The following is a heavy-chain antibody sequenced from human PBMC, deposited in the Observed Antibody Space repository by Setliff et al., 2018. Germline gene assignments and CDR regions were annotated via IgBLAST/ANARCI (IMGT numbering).Heavy chain of an antibody. D-gene: IGHD6-19*01. CDR3: ARVYLAGSGWDKANALDI. Sequence: ASVKVSCKAFGYTFAKYGTSWVRQAPGQGLEWMGLINPSGGGTIYARKFQGRVTMARETSTSTVYMELSGPRSEDTAVYYCARVYLAGSGWDKANALDIWGQGTMVTVSS. CDR2: INPSGGGT. V-gene: IGHV1-46*03. J-gene: IGHJ3*02. CDR1: GYTFAKYG.